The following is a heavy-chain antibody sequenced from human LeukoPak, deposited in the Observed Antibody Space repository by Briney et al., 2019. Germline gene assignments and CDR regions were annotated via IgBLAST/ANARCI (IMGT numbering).Heavy chain of an antibody. D-gene: IGHD6-13*01. V-gene: IGHV3-23*01. CDR3: ARGRWHMDV. Sequence: ISASGGSTYSADSVKGRFTFSRDNSKNTLYLQMNSLRAEDTAVYYCARGRWHMDVWGKGTTVTVSS. J-gene: IGHJ6*03. CDR2: ISASGGST.